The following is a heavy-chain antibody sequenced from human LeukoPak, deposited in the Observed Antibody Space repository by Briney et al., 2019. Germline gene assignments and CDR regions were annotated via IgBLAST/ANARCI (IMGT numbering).Heavy chain of an antibody. D-gene: IGHD4-23*01. CDR1: GFTFSSYG. J-gene: IGHJ6*03. V-gene: IGHV3-30*02. Sequence: GGSLRLSCAASGFTFSSYGMHWVRQAPGKGLEWVAFIRYDGSNKYYVGSVKGRFTISRDNSKNTLYLQMNSLRAEDTAVYYCAKPYGGNSYYYYYMDVWGKGTTVTISS. CDR3: AKPYGGNSYYYYYMDV. CDR2: IRYDGSNK.